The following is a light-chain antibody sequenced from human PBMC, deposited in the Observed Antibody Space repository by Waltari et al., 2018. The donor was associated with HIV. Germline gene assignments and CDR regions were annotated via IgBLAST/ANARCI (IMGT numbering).Light chain of an antibody. Sequence: QPLLTQPPSVSAAPGQTVDTPCSVSSSTFVTESVSWYQHVPGSAPKLLIYDNDKRPSGTPGRFSGSKSCTSATLDITGLQTGDGADYYCGTWDRSLGGGVCGGGTKLTVL. CDR3: GTWDRSLGGGV. CDR1: SSTFVTES. J-gene: IGLJ3*02. V-gene: IGLV1-51*01. CDR2: DND.